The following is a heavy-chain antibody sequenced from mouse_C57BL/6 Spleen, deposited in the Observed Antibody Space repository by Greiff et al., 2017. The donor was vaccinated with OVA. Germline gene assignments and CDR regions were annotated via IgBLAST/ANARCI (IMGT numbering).Heavy chain of an antibody. CDR1: GYAFTNYL. J-gene: IGHJ2*01. D-gene: IGHD2-5*01. CDR2: INPGSGGT. V-gene: IGHV1-54*01. CDR3: ARGGYSNSPFDY. Sequence: QVQLQQSGAELVRPGTSVKVSCKASGYAFTNYLIEWVKQRPGQGLEWIGVINPGSGGTNYNEKFKGKATLTADKSYSTAYLQLSSLTSEDAAVYFCARGGYSNSPFDYWGQGTTLTVSS.